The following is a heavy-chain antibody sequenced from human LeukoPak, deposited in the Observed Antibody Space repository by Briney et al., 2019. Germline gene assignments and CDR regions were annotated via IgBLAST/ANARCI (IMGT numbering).Heavy chain of an antibody. CDR2: ISSSSSTI. Sequence: PGGSLRLSCAASGFTFSSYSMNWVRQAPGKGLEWVSYISSSSSTIYYADSVKGRFTISRDNAKNSLYLQMNSLRDEDTAVYYCARVDIVVVTARSYYFDYWGQGTLVTVSS. J-gene: IGHJ4*02. D-gene: IGHD2-21*02. CDR1: GFTFSSYS. CDR3: ARVDIVVVTARSYYFDY. V-gene: IGHV3-48*02.